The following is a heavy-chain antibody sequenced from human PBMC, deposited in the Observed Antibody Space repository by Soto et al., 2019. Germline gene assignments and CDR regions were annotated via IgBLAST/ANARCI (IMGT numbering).Heavy chain of an antibody. J-gene: IGHJ4*02. Sequence: GASVKVSCKASGGTFSSYAISWVRQAPGQGLEWMGGIIPIFGAANYAQKFQGRVTITADKSTSTAYMELSSLRSEDTAVYYCASSYGDYYFDYWGRGTLVTVSS. V-gene: IGHV1-69*06. CDR1: GGTFSSYA. CDR2: IIPIFGAA. D-gene: IGHD4-17*01. CDR3: ASSYGDYYFDY.